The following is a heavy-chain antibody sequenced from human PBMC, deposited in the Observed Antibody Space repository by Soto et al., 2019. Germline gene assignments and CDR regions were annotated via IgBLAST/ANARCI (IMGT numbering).Heavy chain of an antibody. CDR2: IKQDGSEK. Sequence: EVQLVESGGSLVQPGGSLRLSCAASGFTFSSYWMSWVRQAPGKGLEWVANIKQDGSEKYYVDSVKGRFTISRDNAKNSLYLQMNSLRAEDTAVYYCARDPGVVTIFGVVIIGWFDPWGQGTLVTVSS. V-gene: IGHV3-7*01. D-gene: IGHD3-3*01. CDR1: GFTFSSYW. J-gene: IGHJ5*02. CDR3: ARDPGVVTIFGVVIIGWFDP.